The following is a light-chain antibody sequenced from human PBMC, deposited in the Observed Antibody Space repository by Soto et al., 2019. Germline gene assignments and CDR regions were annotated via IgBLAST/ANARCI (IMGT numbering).Light chain of an antibody. CDR2: DVS. CDR3: QQRINWPLT. Sequence: EIILTQSPATLSLSPGERATLSCRASQSVTTFLAWYQQKPGQAPRLLIYDVSNRATGIPARFSGSGSGTDFTLTISSLEPEDFAVYYFQQRINWPLTFGGGTKVEIK. J-gene: IGKJ4*01. CDR1: QSVTTF. V-gene: IGKV3-11*01.